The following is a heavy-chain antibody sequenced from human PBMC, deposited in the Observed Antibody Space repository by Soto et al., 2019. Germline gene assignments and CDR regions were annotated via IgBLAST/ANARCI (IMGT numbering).Heavy chain of an antibody. D-gene: IGHD4-17*01. CDR1: GFTFSSYA. Sequence: QVQLVESGGGVVQPGRPLRLSCAASGFTFSSYAMHWVRQAPGKGLEWVAVISYDGSNKYYADSVKGRFTISRDNSKNTLYLQMNSLRAEDTAVYYCAREPSELVTTDWYFDLWGRGTLVTVSS. J-gene: IGHJ2*01. V-gene: IGHV3-30-3*01. CDR3: AREPSELVTTDWYFDL. CDR2: ISYDGSNK.